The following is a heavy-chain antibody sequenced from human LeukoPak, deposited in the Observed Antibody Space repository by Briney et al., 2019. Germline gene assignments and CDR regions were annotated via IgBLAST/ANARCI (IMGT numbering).Heavy chain of an antibody. CDR3: ARGTYYYDSSGYSFFDY. Sequence: PSQTLSLTCAVYGGSFSGYYWSWIRQPPGKGLEWIGEINHSGSTNYNPSLKSRVTISVDTSKNQFSLKLSSVTAADTAVYYCARGTYYYDSSGYSFFDYWGQGTLVTVSS. J-gene: IGHJ4*02. CDR1: GGSFSGYY. D-gene: IGHD3-22*01. CDR2: INHSGST. V-gene: IGHV4-34*01.